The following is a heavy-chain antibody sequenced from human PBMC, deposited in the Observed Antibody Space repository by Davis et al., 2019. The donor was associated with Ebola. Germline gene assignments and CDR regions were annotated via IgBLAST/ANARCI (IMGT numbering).Heavy chain of an antibody. D-gene: IGHD3-9*01. CDR1: GGSFSSHP. CDR3: ARDFDGGNYHFDY. V-gene: IGHV1-69*13. Sequence: SVTVSCKTSGGSFSSHPISWVRQAHRQGLEWMGGIIPIFDTPHYAQKFQGRITITADASTSTAYMELSSLRSEDTATYFCARDFDGGNYHFDYWGPGTPVTVSS. CDR2: IIPIFDTP. J-gene: IGHJ4*02.